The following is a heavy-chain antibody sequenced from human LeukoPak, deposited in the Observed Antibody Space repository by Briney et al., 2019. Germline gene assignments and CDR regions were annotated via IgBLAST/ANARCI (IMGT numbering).Heavy chain of an antibody. V-gene: IGHV1-8*01. D-gene: IGHD1-26*01. J-gene: IGHJ6*03. CDR1: GYTFTSYD. CDR2: MNPNSGNT. Sequence: ASVKVSCKASGYTFTSYDINWVRQATGQGLEWMGWMNPNSGNTGYAQKFQGRVTMTRNTSISTAYMELSSLRSEDTAEYYCARVSYDYYYYYYMDVWGKGTTVTVSS. CDR3: ARVSYDYYYYYYMDV.